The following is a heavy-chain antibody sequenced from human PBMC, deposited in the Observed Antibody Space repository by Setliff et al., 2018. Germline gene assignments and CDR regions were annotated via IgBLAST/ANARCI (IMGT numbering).Heavy chain of an antibody. CDR1: GGSLSGYY. J-gene: IGHJ2*01. Sequence: LSLTCAVYGGSLSGYYWTWIRQPPGKGLEWIGEIDHSGRTNYNPSLRSRVTISLDTSKQQFSLNLISVTAADTAVYYWARYGGGHFWFFGLWGRGTLVTVSS. CDR3: ARYGGGHFWFFGL. CDR2: IDHSGRT. V-gene: IGHV4-34*01. D-gene: IGHD2-15*01.